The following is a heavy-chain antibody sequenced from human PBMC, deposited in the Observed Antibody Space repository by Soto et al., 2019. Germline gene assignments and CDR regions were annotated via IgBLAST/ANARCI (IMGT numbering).Heavy chain of an antibody. CDR1: GDSISSYY. J-gene: IGHJ4*02. CDR2: IYYSGST. Sequence: PSETLSLTCTFSGDSISSYYWSWIRQPPGKGLEWIGYIYYSGSTNYNPSLKSRVTISVDTSKNQFSLKLSSVTAADTAVYYCARGRLGSLDYWGQGTWSPSPQ. V-gene: IGHV4-59*01. CDR3: ARGRLGSLDY. D-gene: IGHD2-15*01.